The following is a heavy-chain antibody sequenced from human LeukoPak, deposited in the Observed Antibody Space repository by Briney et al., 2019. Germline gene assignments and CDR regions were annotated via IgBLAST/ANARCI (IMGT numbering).Heavy chain of an antibody. CDR3: ARSDLYGDCPPGKY. CDR1: GFTFSSYW. J-gene: IGHJ4*02. V-gene: IGHV3-23*01. Sequence: GGSLRLSCAASGFTFSSYWMHWVRQAPGKGLEWVSSISGSGGSTYYADSVKGRFTISRDNSKNTLYLQMNSLRAEDTAVYYCARSDLYGDCPPGKYWGQGNLVTVSS. CDR2: ISGSGGST. D-gene: IGHD4-17*01.